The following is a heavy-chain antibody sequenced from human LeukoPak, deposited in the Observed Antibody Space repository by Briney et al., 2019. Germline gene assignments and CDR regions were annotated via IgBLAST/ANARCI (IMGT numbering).Heavy chain of an antibody. V-gene: IGHV3-30*18. J-gene: IGHJ4*02. CDR3: AKQRITGTQPDY. CDR1: GFTFNSLG. D-gene: IGHD1-14*01. CDR2: IKYDGSNK. Sequence: GGSLSRYCAASGFTFNSLGMHRVRQAPGQGLEWVAVIKYDGSNKSYADYVKGRFTISRDNSKNTLYLKMNSLRAEDTAVYYCAKQRITGTQPDYWGQGTLVTVSS.